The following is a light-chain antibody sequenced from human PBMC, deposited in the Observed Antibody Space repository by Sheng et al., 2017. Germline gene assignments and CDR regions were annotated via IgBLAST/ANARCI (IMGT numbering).Light chain of an antibody. CDR1: QSIGDW. J-gene: IGKJ1*01. V-gene: IGKV1-5*03. CDR3: QHYNSYWT. Sequence: DIQMTQSPSTLSASVGDRVTITCRASQSIGDWLAWYQQKPGKAPKVLIYKASTLETGVPSRFSGSGSGTEFTLTISSLQPDDFATYYCQHYNSYWTFGQGTKVEIK. CDR2: KAS.